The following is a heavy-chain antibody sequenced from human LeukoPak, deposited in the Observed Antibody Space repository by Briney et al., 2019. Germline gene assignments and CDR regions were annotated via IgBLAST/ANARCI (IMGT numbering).Heavy chain of an antibody. Sequence: ASVKVSFKASVYTFTSYYMHWVRQAAGQGLEWMGIINPNGTSTSYAHKSQGRVTTTRDKCTSTVYMELRSPRSEDTAVDYCARELAFGGNAFFGFDTWGQGTLVTVSS. J-gene: IGHJ5*02. CDR3: ARELAFGGNAFFGFDT. CDR2: INPNGTST. CDR1: VYTFTSYY. D-gene: IGHD4-23*01. V-gene: IGHV1-46*01.